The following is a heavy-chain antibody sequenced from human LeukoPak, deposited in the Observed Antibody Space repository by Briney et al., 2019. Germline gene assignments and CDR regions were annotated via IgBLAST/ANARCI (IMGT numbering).Heavy chain of an antibody. CDR2: INHSGST. D-gene: IGHD3-3*01. CDR1: GGSFSGYY. CDR3: ARGYDFWSGYSPDYYYYCMDV. V-gene: IGHV4-34*01. Sequence: SETLSLTCAVSGGSFSGYYWSWIRQPPGKGLEWIGEINHSGSTNYNPSLKSRVTISVDTSKNQFSLKLSPVTAADTAVYYCARGYDFWSGYSPDYYYYCMDVWGKGTTVTVSS. J-gene: IGHJ6*03.